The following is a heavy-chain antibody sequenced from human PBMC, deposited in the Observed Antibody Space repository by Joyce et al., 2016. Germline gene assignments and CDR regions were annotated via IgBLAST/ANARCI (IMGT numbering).Heavy chain of an antibody. CDR2: ISRYNTYI. Sequence: EVQLVESGGGLVKPGESLRFSCTASGFIFSSYSMTWVRQAPVKGLEWVSSISRYNTYIFHADSVKGRFTISRDNARNSLYLQMNSLRAEDTAVYYCARDVLTTVTKAYGYWGQGTLVAVSS. J-gene: IGHJ4*02. CDR1: GFIFSSYS. CDR3: ARDVLTTVTKAYGY. D-gene: IGHD4-11*01. V-gene: IGHV3-21*01.